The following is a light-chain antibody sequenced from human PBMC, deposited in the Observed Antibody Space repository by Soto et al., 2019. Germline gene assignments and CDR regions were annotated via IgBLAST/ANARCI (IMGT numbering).Light chain of an antibody. J-gene: IGLJ2*01. Sequence: SYELTQPPSESVAPGETARISCGGNNVGSRSVHGYQQKPGQAPFLAIYYDSDRPSGIPERFSGSNSGNTATLIISSVEAGDEADYYCQVWEATGDQVVFGGGTKLTVL. CDR3: QVWEATGDQVV. CDR1: NVGSRS. CDR2: YDS. V-gene: IGLV3-21*01.